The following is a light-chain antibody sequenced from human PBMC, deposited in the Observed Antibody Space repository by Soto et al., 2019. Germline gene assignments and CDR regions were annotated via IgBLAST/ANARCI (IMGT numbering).Light chain of an antibody. CDR2: DVS. J-gene: IGLJ7*01. CDR1: SSDVGGYNY. V-gene: IGLV2-11*01. CDR3: CSYAGSYTVGV. Sequence: QSVLTQPRSVSGSPGQSVTISCTGTSSDVGGYNYVSWYQQHPGKAPKLMIYDVSKRPSGVPDRFSGSKSGNTASLTISGLQAEDEADYYCCSYAGSYTVGVFGGGTQLTVL.